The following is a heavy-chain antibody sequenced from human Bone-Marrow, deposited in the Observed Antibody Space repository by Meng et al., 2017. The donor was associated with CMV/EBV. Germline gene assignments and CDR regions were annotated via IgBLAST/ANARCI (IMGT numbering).Heavy chain of an antibody. Sequence: GESLKISCAASGFTVSSNYMSWVRQAPGKGLEWVSVIYSCGSTYYADSVKGRFTISRDNAKNSLYLQMNSLRAEDTAVYYCARDLYCSSTSCFIRYYYYGMDVWGQGTTVNVAS. D-gene: IGHD2-2*01. CDR2: IYSCGST. J-gene: IGHJ6*01. CDR3: ARDLYCSSTSCFIRYYYYGMDV. V-gene: IGHV3-66*03. CDR1: GFTVSSNY.